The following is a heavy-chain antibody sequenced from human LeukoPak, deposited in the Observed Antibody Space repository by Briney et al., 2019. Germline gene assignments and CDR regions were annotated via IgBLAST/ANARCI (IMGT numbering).Heavy chain of an antibody. V-gene: IGHV3-7*01. Sequence: PGGSLRLSCAASGFTFSSYGIHWVRQAPGKGLEWVANIKQDGSEQYYVDSVKGRFTISRDNAKNSLSLQMNSLRAEDTAVYYCAKGYGYGYNGPPDYWGQGTLVTVSS. CDR1: GFTFSSYG. D-gene: IGHD5-24*01. CDR2: IKQDGSEQ. J-gene: IGHJ4*02. CDR3: AKGYGYGYNGPPDY.